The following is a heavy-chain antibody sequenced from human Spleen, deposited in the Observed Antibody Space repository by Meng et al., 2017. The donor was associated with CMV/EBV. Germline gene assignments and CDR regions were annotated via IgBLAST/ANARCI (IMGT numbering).Heavy chain of an antibody. Sequence: GESLKISCAASGFIFSSSGMHWVRQAPGKGLEWVALIRYDGKNKYYADSVKGRFTISRDNSKNTLYLQMNSVRSEDTAVYYCGKDRVRISGITERSYGMDVWGQGTTVTVSS. V-gene: IGHV3-30*02. CDR1: GFIFSSSG. J-gene: IGHJ6*02. CDR2: IRYDGKNK. D-gene: IGHD1-7*01. CDR3: GKDRVRISGITERSYGMDV.